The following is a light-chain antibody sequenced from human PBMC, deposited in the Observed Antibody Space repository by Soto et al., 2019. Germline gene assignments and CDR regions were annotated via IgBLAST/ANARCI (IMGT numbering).Light chain of an antibody. V-gene: IGLV2-14*01. Sequence: QSVLTQPGSVSGSPGQSITISCTGTSSDVGYYKYVSWYQQYPGKAPKLMIYAVTDRPSGVSSRFSGSKSGNTASLTISGLQAEDEADYYCSSYTSSSNPFGTGTKVTVL. CDR3: SSYTSSSNP. CDR2: AVT. J-gene: IGLJ1*01. CDR1: SSDVGYYKY.